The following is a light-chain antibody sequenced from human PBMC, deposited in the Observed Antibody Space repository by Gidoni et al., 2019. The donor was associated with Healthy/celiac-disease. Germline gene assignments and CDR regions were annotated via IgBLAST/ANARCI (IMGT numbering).Light chain of an antibody. Sequence: QSALTQPAPVSGSPGQSITISCTGTSSDVGGYHYFSWYQQHPGKAPKLMIYDVSNRPSGVSNRFSGSKSGNTASLTISGLQAEDEADYYCSSYTSSSTRVFGGGTKLTVL. CDR1: SSDVGGYHY. CDR3: SSYTSSSTRV. CDR2: DVS. J-gene: IGLJ2*01. V-gene: IGLV2-14*01.